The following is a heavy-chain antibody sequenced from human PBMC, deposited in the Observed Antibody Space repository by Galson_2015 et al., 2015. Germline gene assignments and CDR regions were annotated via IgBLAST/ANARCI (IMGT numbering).Heavy chain of an antibody. CDR1: GFTFSSYG. D-gene: IGHD3-10*01. CDR2: ISYDGSNK. CDR3: AEGKGGSYYNGGWFDP. Sequence: SLRLSCAASGFTFSSYGMHWVRQAPGKGLEWVAVISYDGSNKYYADSVKGRFTISRDNSKNTLYLQMNSLRAEDTAVYYCAEGKGGSYYNGGWFDPWGQGTLVTVSS. V-gene: IGHV3-30*18. J-gene: IGHJ5*02.